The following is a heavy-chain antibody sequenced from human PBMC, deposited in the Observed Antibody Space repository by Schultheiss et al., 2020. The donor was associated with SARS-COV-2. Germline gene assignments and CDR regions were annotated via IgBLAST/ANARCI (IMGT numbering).Heavy chain of an antibody. CDR3: ARDPSGYSYGSWFDP. J-gene: IGHJ5*02. D-gene: IGHD5-18*01. CDR2: ISGSGGST. CDR1: GFTFSSYS. Sequence: GGSLRLSCAASGFTFSSYSMNWVRQAPGKGLVWVSAISGSGGSTYYADSVKGRFTISRDNAKNTLYLQMNSLRAEDTAVYYCARDPSGYSYGSWFDPWGQGTLVTVSS. V-gene: IGHV3-21*01.